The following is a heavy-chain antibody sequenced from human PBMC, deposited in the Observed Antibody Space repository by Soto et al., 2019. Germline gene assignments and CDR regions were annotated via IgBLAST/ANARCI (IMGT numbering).Heavy chain of an antibody. CDR2: IYHSGST. Sequence: SETLSLTCSVFGDSIRSAHYFWGWVRQPPGKGLEWIGYIYHSGSTFYDPSLKSRVTISVDTSNNQFSLKLSSVTAADTAVYYCARDLITIFGAKRWRWFDPW. V-gene: IGHV4-38-2*02. J-gene: IGHJ5*02. D-gene: IGHD3-3*01. CDR1: GDSIRSAHYF. CDR3: ARDLITIFGAKRWRWFDP.